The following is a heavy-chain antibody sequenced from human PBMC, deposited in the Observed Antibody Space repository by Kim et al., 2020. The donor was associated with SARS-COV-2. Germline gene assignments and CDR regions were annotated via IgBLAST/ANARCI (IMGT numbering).Heavy chain of an antibody. V-gene: IGHV3-74*01. CDR2: INNDGSTT. Sequence: GGSLRLSCAASGFTFSSYWMHWVRQAPGKGLEWVARINNDGSTTGYADFVKGRFTISRDNAKNTLYLQMHSLRAEDTAVYYCVGERRDTGSANWGQGTL. D-gene: IGHD1-1*01. CDR1: GFTFSSYW. J-gene: IGHJ1*01. CDR3: VGERRDTGSAN.